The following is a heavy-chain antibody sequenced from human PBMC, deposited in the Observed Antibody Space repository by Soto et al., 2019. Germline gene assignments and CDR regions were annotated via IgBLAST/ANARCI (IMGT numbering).Heavy chain of an antibody. Sequence: QVQLVQSGAEVKKPGASVKVSCKASGYTFTSYGISWVRQAPGQGLEWMGWISVYNGNTNYAQKLQGRVTMTTDTSTSTAYMELRSLRSDDTAVYYCARDQAPTYYYDSSGYRGAFDIWGQGTMVTVSS. V-gene: IGHV1-18*01. D-gene: IGHD3-22*01. CDR1: GYTFTSYG. CDR2: ISVYNGNT. CDR3: ARDQAPTYYYDSSGYRGAFDI. J-gene: IGHJ3*02.